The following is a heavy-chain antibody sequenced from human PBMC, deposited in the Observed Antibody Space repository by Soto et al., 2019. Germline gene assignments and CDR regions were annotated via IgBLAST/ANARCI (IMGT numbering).Heavy chain of an antibody. V-gene: IGHV1-69*06. Sequence: QVQLVQSGTEVRKPGSSVKVSCKASEDSFSSYPVSWVRQAPGQGLEWMGEIVPMFGSLKSAQKFQDRLAISADKSTTTVYLELSSLRSEDTAVYYCASRNNGQWYQNAMAFWGQGTTVIVSS. J-gene: IGHJ6*02. CDR1: EDSFSSYP. CDR3: ASRNNGQWYQNAMAF. CDR2: IVPMFGSL. D-gene: IGHD2-2*01.